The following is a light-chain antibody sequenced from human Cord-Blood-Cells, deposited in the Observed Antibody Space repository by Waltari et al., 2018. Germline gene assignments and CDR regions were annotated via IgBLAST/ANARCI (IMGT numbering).Light chain of an antibody. V-gene: IGKV3-11*01. J-gene: IGKJ5*01. Sequence: EIVLTQSPATLSLSPGERATLSCRASQSVSNYLAWYQQKPGQAPRLLIYDASNRATGIPARFGGSGSGTDFTLTISSLEPEDFAVYYCQQRSNWLSITFGQGTRLEIK. CDR2: DAS. CDR1: QSVSNY. CDR3: QQRSNWLSIT.